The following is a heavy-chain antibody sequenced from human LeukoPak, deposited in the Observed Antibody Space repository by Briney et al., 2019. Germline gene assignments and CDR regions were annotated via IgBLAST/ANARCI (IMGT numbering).Heavy chain of an antibody. CDR1: GGSISSSNYY. CDR3: ARARGIAVAGTRDAFDI. CDR2: TYHSGST. D-gene: IGHD6-19*01. J-gene: IGHJ3*02. Sequence: SQTLSLTCTVSGGSISSSNYYWGWIRQPPGKGLEWIGSTYHSGSTYYNPSLKSRVTISVDTSKNQFSLKLSSVTAADTAVYYCARARGIAVAGTRDAFDIWGQGTMVTVSS. V-gene: IGHV4-39*07.